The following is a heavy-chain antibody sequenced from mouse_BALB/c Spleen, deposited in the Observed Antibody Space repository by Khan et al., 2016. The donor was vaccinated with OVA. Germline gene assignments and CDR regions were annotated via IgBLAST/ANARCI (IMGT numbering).Heavy chain of an antibody. CDR3: TRLAYYYNSEGFAY. J-gene: IGHJ3*01. Sequence: EVQGVESGGDLVKPGGSLKLSCAASGFTFSTYGMSWVRQNPDKRLEWVATISSGGSYTYYVDSVKGRFTISRENAKNTLELQMSSLKSEDTAMYYCTRLAYYYNSEGFAYWGQGTLVTVSA. CDR1: GFTFSTYG. D-gene: IGHD1-1*02. V-gene: IGHV5-6*01. CDR2: ISSGGSYT.